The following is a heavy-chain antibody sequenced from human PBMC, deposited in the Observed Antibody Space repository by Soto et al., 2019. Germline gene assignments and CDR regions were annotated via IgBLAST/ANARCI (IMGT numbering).Heavy chain of an antibody. CDR2: SSATGAGT. D-gene: IGHD1-7*01. Sequence: EVQLLESGGGLVQPGGSLRLSCAASGFTFSSYGMTWVRQAPGKGLEWVSFSSATGAGTYNADSVKGRFTISRDNSKNTLYLQMTSLRADDTAVYYCAKDRRAGGNYGFYSDFWGQGALVIVSS. CDR1: GFTFSSYG. J-gene: IGHJ4*02. V-gene: IGHV3-23*01. CDR3: AKDRRAGGNYGFYSDF.